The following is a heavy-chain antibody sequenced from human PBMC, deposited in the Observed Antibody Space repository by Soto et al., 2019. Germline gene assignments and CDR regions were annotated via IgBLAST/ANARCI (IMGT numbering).Heavy chain of an antibody. CDR2: IYPGDSDT. CDR3: ARSRFRWGYYDSSGYYWGYFDL. D-gene: IGHD3-22*01. Sequence: EVQLVQSGAEVKKPGESLKISCKGSGYSFTSYWIGWVRQMPGKGLEWMGIIYPGDSDTRYSPSFQGQVTISADKSISTAYLQWSSLKASDTAMYYCARSRFRWGYYDSSGYYWGYFDLWGRGTLVTVSS. CDR1: GYSFTSYW. J-gene: IGHJ2*01. V-gene: IGHV5-51*01.